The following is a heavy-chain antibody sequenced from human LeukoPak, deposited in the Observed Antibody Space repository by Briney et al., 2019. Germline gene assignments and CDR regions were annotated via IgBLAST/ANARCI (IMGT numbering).Heavy chain of an antibody. CDR1: GYTFTGYY. CDR2: INPNSGGT. D-gene: IGHD3-3*01. CDR3: ASFWSGYYTNDAFDI. J-gene: IGHJ3*02. V-gene: IGHV1-2*02. Sequence: ASVKVSCKASGYTFTGYYMHWVRQAPGQGLDWMGWINPNSGGTNYAQKFQGRVTMTRDTSISTAYMELSRLRSDDTAVYYCASFWSGYYTNDAFDIWGQGTMVTVSS.